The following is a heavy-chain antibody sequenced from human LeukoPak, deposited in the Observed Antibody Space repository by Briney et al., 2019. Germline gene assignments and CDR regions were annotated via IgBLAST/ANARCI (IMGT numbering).Heavy chain of an antibody. D-gene: IGHD2-8*02. CDR3: ARATGTDSEDY. CDR1: GFTFSSYS. Sequence: PVGSLRLSCAASGFTFSSYSMNWVRQAPGKGLEWVSYISSSSSTIYYADSVKGRFTISRDNAKNSLYLQMNSLRAEDTAVYYCARATGTDSEDYWGQGTLVTVTS. CDR2: ISSSSSTI. V-gene: IGHV3-48*01. J-gene: IGHJ4*02.